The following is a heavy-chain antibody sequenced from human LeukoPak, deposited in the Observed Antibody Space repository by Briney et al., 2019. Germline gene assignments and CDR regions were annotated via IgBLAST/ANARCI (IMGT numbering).Heavy chain of an antibody. CDR2: ISAFNGNT. CDR3: ARVQRGNWGSSMHWYFDL. J-gene: IGHJ2*01. D-gene: IGHD7-27*01. V-gene: IGHV1-18*01. CDR1: GYTFSSYG. Sequence: ASVKGSCKASGYTFSSYGISWVRQAPGLGLEWMGWISAFNGNTNYAQKLQGRVTMTTDTSTSTAYMELRSLRSDDTAVYYCARVQRGNWGSSMHWYFDLWGRGTLVTVSS.